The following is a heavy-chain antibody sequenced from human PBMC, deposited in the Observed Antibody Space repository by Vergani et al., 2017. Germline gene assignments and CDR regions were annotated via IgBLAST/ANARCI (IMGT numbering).Heavy chain of an antibody. CDR1: GYSFTIYW. CDR3: ARLGGYCSSTSCPPHMDV. V-gene: IGHV5-51*03. D-gene: IGHD2-2*01. J-gene: IGHJ6*03. CDR2: IYPGDSDT. Sequence: EVPLVQSGAEVKKPGESLKIFCTGSGYSFTIYWIGWVRQMPGKGLEWMGIIYPGDSDTRYSPSFQGQVTISADKSISTAYLQWSSLKASDTAMYYCARLGGYCSSTSCPPHMDVWGKGTTVTVSS.